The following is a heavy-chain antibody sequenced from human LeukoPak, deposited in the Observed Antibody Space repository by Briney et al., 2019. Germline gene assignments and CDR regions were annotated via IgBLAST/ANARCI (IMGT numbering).Heavy chain of an antibody. CDR3: ARDRGRAHDAFDI. CDR1: GYTFSSYG. V-gene: IGHV1-18*01. J-gene: IGHJ3*02. D-gene: IGHD3-10*01. Sequence: GASVKVSCKASGYTFSSYGIIWVRQAPGQGLECMGWISGYNGNTNYAQKLQSRVTMTTDTSTTTAYMELRSLRSDDTAVYYCARDRGRAHDAFDIWGQGTMVTVSS. CDR2: ISGYNGNT.